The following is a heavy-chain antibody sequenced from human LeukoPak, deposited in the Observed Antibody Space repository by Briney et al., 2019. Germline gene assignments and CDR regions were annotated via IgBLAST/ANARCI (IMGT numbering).Heavy chain of an antibody. D-gene: IGHD2-15*01. V-gene: IGHV1-69*01. CDR3: ARAPIYEEVVVAAEYYFDY. CDR1: GGTFSSYA. Sequence: SVKVSCKASGGTFSSYAISWVRQAPGQGLEWMRGIIPIFGTANYAQKFQGRVTITADESTSTAYMELSSLRSEDTAVYYCARAPIYEEVVVAAEYYFDYWGQGTLVTVSS. CDR2: IIPIFGTA. J-gene: IGHJ4*02.